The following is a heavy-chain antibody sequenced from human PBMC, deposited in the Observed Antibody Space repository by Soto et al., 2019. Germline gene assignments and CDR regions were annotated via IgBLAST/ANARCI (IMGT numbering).Heavy chain of an antibody. CDR2: ISYDGSNK. CDR1: GFTFSSYG. V-gene: IGHV3-30*18. Sequence: TGGSLRLSCAASGFTFSSYGMHWVRPAPGKGLEWVAVISYDGSNKYCADSVKGRFTISRDNSKNTLYLQMNSLRAEDTAVYYCAKDLVAAAGTGLDYWGQGTLVTVSS. CDR3: AKDLVAAAGTGLDY. D-gene: IGHD6-13*01. J-gene: IGHJ4*02.